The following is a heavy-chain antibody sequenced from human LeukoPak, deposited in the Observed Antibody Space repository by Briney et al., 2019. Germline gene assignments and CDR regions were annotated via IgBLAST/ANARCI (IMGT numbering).Heavy chain of an antibody. J-gene: IGHJ6*04. V-gene: IGHV4-4*02. D-gene: IGHD6-13*01. CDR3: AREDSSSWYYYGMDV. Sequence: SGTLSLTCAVSGGSISSSNWWSWVRQPPGKGLEWIGEIYHSGSTNYNPSLKSRVTISVDKSKNQFSLKLSSVTAADTAVYYCAREDSSSWYYYGMDVWGKGTTVTVSS. CDR2: IYHSGST. CDR1: GGSISSSNW.